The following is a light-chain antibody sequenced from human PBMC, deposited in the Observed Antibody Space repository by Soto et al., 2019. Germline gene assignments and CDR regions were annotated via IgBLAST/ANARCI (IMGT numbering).Light chain of an antibody. V-gene: IGKV3-20*01. CDR1: QSVNSRY. CDR3: QQYGSSLFT. J-gene: IGKJ3*01. CDR2: GAF. Sequence: MVLTQSPGNLSLSPGERATLSCRASQSVNSRYLAWYQQKPGQAPRLVIYGAFTRATGVPERFSGGGSGTDFTLTITRLESEDFAVYYCQQYGSSLFTFGPGTKVDFK.